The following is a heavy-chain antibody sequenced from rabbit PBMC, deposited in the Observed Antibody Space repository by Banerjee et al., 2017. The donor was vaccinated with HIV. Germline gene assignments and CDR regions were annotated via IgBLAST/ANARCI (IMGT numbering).Heavy chain of an antibody. CDR1: GFSFSSVHD. J-gene: IGHJ4*01. CDR2: INTSSGNT. CDR3: ARDAGSGAYIDGYFNL. D-gene: IGHD8-1*01. Sequence: QEQLEESGGDLVKPGASLTLTCTASGFSFSSVHDMCWVRQAPGKGLEWIGCINTSSGNTVYASWAKGRFTIFKTSSTTVTLQMTSLTAADTATYFCARDAGSGAYIDGYFNLWGPGTLVTVS. V-gene: IGHV1S45*01.